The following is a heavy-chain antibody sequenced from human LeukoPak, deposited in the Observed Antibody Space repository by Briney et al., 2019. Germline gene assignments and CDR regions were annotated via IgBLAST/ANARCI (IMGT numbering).Heavy chain of an antibody. Sequence: PGGSLRLSCAASGFTFSDYILDWVRQAPGKGLEWVAVISNVETNTYYADSVKGRFTISRDNSKNTLYLQLNSLRAEDTSVYYCARDSTYYYASGSSGPHYFDFWGQGTLVTVSS. J-gene: IGHJ4*02. CDR3: ARDSTYYYASGSSGPHYFDF. CDR1: GFTFSDYI. CDR2: ISNVETNT. V-gene: IGHV3-30*03. D-gene: IGHD3-10*01.